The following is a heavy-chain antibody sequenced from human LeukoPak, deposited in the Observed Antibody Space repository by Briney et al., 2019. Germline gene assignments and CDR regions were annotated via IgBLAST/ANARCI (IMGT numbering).Heavy chain of an antibody. D-gene: IGHD1-26*01. Sequence: GGSLRLSCAASGFTFSSYAMHWVRQAPGKGLEWVAVISYDGSNKYYADSVKGRFTISRDNSKNTLYLQMNSLRAEDTAVYYCARGFEEWELFFDYWGQGTLVTVSS. V-gene: IGHV3-30-3*01. CDR2: ISYDGSNK. CDR1: GFTFSSYA. CDR3: ARGFEEWELFFDY. J-gene: IGHJ4*02.